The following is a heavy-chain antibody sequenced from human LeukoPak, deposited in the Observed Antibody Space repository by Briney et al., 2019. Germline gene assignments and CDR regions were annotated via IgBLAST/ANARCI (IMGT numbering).Heavy chain of an antibody. CDR1: GGSISSSSYY. Sequence: PSETLSLTCTVSGGSISSSSYYWGWIRQPPGKGLEWFGSIYYSGSTYYNPSLKSRVTISVDTSKNQFSLKLSSVTAADTAVYYCARQGTTVTIRWFDPWGQGTLVTVSS. D-gene: IGHD4-17*01. V-gene: IGHV4-39*01. J-gene: IGHJ5*02. CDR3: ARQGTTVTIRWFDP. CDR2: IYYSGST.